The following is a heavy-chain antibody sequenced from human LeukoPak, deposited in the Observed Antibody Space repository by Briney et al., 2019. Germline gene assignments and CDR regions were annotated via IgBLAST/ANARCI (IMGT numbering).Heavy chain of an antibody. D-gene: IGHD5-18*01. CDR2: ISGSGGST. V-gene: IGHV3-23*01. J-gene: IGHJ4*02. CDR3: AKPAVDTAMAYYFDY. CDR1: GFIFSSYA. Sequence: GGSLRLSCAASGFIFSSYAMSWVRQAPGKGLEWVSAISGSGGSTYYADSVKGRFTISRDNSKNTLYLQMNNLRAEDTAVYYCAKPAVDTAMAYYFDYWGQGTLVTVSS.